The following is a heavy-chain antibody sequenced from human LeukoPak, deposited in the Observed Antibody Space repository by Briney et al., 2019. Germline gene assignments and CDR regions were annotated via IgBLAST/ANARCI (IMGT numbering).Heavy chain of an antibody. J-gene: IGHJ4*02. CDR2: IVVGSGNT. D-gene: IGHD3-9*01. CDR3: AADQRGAQGPFANY. Sequence: SVKVSCKASGFTFTSSAVQWVRQARGQRLEWIGWIVVGSGNTNYTQKFQERVTITRDMSTSTAYMELSSLRSEDTAVYYCAADQRGAQGPFANYWGQGTLVTVSS. V-gene: IGHV1-58*01. CDR1: GFTFTSSA.